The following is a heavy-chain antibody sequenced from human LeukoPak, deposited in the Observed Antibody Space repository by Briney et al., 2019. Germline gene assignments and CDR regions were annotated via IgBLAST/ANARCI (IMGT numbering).Heavy chain of an antibody. J-gene: IGHJ4*02. V-gene: IGHV3-33*01. CDR2: IWYDGSNK. Sequence: GGSLRLSCAASGFTFSSYGMHWVRQAPGKGLEWVAVIWYDGSNKYYADSVKGRFTISRDNAKNTLYLQMNSLRAEDTAVYYCARDQQLGPFDYWGQGTLVTVSS. CDR1: GFTFSSYG. D-gene: IGHD6-13*01. CDR3: ARDQQLGPFDY.